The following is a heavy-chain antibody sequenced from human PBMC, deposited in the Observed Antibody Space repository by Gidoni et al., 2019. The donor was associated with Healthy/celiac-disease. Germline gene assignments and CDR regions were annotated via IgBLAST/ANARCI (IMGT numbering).Heavy chain of an antibody. V-gene: IGHV4-34*01. J-gene: IGHJ4*02. D-gene: IGHD3-22*01. CDR1: GGSFSGYY. CDR3: ARAEGDSSGYYYFDY. Sequence: QVQLQQWGAGLLKPSETLSLTCAVYGGSFSGYYWSWIRQPPGKGREWIGEINHSGSTNYNPSLKSRVTISVDTSKNQFSLKLSSVTAADTAVYYCARAEGDSSGYYYFDYWGQGTLVTVSS. CDR2: INHSGST.